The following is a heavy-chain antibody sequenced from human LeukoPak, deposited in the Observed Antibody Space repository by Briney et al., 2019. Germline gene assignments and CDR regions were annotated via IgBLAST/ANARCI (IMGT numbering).Heavy chain of an antibody. CDR2: ISAYNGST. CDR1: GYTFTSYG. V-gene: IGHV1-18*01. Sequence: GTSVKVSCKASGYTFTSYGISWVRQAPGQGLEWMGWISAYNGSTNYAQKLQGRVTMTTDTSTSTAYMELRSLRSDDTAVYYCARSIVGATRAEYFQHWGQGTLVTVSS. D-gene: IGHD1-26*01. CDR3: ARSIVGATRAEYFQH. J-gene: IGHJ1*01.